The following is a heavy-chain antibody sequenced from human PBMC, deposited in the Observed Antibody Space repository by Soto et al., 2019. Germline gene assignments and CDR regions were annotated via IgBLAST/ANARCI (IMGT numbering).Heavy chain of an antibody. D-gene: IGHD2-2*01. CDR1: SDSIRSSSYS. CDR2: IYYSGST. J-gene: IGHJ6*02. Sequence: QLQLQESGPGLVKPSETLSLTCTVSSDSIRSSSYSWGWVRQPPGKGLEWIGSIYYSGSTYYNPSLKSRVSISVDASKNQFSLKVSSVTAADTAVYYCVRLYGYCISTGCYGHNAMDVWGQGTTVTVSS. V-gene: IGHV4-39*01. CDR3: VRLYGYCISTGCYGHNAMDV.